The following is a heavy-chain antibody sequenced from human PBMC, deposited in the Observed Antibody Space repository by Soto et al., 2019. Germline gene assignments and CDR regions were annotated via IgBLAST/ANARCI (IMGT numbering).Heavy chain of an antibody. J-gene: IGHJ4*02. D-gene: IGHD1-26*01. CDR3: ARQNSGSYREMDY. CDR2: IYYSGST. V-gene: IGHV4-39*01. CDR1: GGSISSSSYY. Sequence: NPSETLSLTCTVSGGSISSSSYYWGWIRQPPGKGLEWIGSIYYSGSTYYNPSLKSRVTISVDTSKNQFSLKLSSVTAADTAVYYCARQNSGSYREMDYWGQGTLVTVSS.